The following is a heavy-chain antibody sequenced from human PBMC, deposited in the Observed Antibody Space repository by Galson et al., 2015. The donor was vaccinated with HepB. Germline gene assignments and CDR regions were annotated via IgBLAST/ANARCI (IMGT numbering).Heavy chain of an antibody. Sequence: LSLTCTVSGGSIGIYYWSWIRQPPGKGLEWIGYIYYTGSTNYNPSLKSRVTISVDTSKNQFSLKLSSVTAADTAVYYCGSAYGGNVGNWYFDLWGRGTLVTVSS. J-gene: IGHJ2*01. CDR1: GGSIGIYY. D-gene: IGHD4-23*01. CDR2: IYYTGST. CDR3: GSAYGGNVGNWYFDL. V-gene: IGHV4-59*01.